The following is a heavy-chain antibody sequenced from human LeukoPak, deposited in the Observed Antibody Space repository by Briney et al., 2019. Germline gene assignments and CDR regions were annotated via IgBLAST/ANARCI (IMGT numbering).Heavy chain of an antibody. D-gene: IGHD7-27*01. CDR2: INQDGIKK. CDR3: VREWVDWGQGSHWLDR. Sequence: PWGSLRLSCAASEFTFSNYCMSWVRQAPGKGLEWVANINQDGIKKYYVDSVKGRFAISRDNSNNSLQRQIIRLRPEDTAVYYCVREWVDWGQGSHWLDRWGQGKMATVSS. J-gene: IGHJ5*02. CDR1: EFTFSNYC. V-gene: IGHV3-7*01.